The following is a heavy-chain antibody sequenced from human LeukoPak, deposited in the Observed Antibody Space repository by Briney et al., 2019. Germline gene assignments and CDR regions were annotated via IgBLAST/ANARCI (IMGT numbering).Heavy chain of an antibody. D-gene: IGHD1-26*01. J-gene: IGHJ3*02. CDR3: GISNKVGATVRPFAI. CDR1: GFTFSSYA. CDR2: ISYDRSYK. V-gene: IGHV3-30-3*01. Sequence: GRSLRLSCAASGFTFSSYAMHWVRQAPGKGLEWMAVISYDRSYKFYADTVKGRVTISRDNSKNTLYLQMHRLRGEDTAVFYCGISNKVGATVRPFAIWGQGTMVTVSS.